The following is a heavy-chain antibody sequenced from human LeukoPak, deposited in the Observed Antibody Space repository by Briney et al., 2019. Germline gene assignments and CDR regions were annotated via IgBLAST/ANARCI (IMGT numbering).Heavy chain of an antibody. J-gene: IGHJ3*01. D-gene: IGHD4-23*01. V-gene: IGHV3-30*18. CDR3: VKGYSGGNLGDGLDAFHL. CDR1: GFTFNAFG. Sequence: GGSLRLSCTASGFTFNAFGLHWVRQAPGKGLEWVAVTTHDETNTRYAESVKGRFTVTRDKSKNMVNLQMDSLRPDDTALYYCVKGYSGGNLGDGLDAFHLWGQGTLVTVSS. CDR2: TTHDETNT.